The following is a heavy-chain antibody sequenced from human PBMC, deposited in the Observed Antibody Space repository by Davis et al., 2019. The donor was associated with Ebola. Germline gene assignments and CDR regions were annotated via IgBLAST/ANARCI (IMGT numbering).Heavy chain of an antibody. CDR1: GYTFTSYY. V-gene: IGHV1-8*02. J-gene: IGHJ5*02. D-gene: IGHD2-2*02. CDR2: MNPNSGNT. Sequence: GESLKISCKASGYTFTSYYMHWVRQAPGQGLEWMGWMNPNSGNTGYAQKFQGRVTMTRNTSISTAYMELSSLRAEDTAVYYCARDRSVPAAIVWFDPWGQGTLVTVSS. CDR3: ARDRSVPAAIVWFDP.